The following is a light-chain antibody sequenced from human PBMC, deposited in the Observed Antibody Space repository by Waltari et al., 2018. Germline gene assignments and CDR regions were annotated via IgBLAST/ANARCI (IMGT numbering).Light chain of an antibody. CDR3: SSRTNSITWV. CDR2: DVT. J-gene: IGLJ3*02. Sequence: WDQQHPGKDPKVVIYDVTGRPSGVSNRFSGSKSGSTASLTSAGLQTEDEADYYCSSRTNSITWVFGEGTKVTVL. V-gene: IGLV2-14*03.